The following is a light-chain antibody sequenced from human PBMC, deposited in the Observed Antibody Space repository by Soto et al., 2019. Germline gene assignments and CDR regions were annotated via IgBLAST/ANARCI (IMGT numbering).Light chain of an antibody. V-gene: IGKV3-11*01. CDR3: QQYNDWPPA. CDR1: QSVSSY. CDR2: DAS. Sequence: EIVLTQSPATLSLSPGERATLSCRASQSVSSYLAWYQQKPGQAPRLLIYDASNRATGIPARFRGSGSGTEFTLTIDSLQSEDFAVYHCQQYNDWPPAFGGGTKVDIK. J-gene: IGKJ4*01.